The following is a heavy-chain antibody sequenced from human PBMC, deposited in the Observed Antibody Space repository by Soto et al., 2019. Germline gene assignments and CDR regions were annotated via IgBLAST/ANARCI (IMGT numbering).Heavy chain of an antibody. CDR2: INSRGTYT. V-gene: IGHV3-11*06. CDR3: ACVAPTIFGAQFHQNLVDV. CDR1: GFKFPDYH. J-gene: IGHJ6*02. D-gene: IGHD3-3*01. Sequence: QVQLVQSGGGLVEPGGSLRLSCAASGFKFPDYHMIWIRQAQGKGLEWISYINSRGTYTTYADSVRGRFTVSRDNAKNSLYLQMDSLTGEDTAVCYCACVAPTIFGAQFHQNLVDVWGQGNMVTVAS.